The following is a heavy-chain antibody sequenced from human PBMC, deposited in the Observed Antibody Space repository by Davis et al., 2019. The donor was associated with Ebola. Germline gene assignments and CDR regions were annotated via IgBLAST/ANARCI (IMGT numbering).Heavy chain of an antibody. J-gene: IGHJ4*02. CDR2: IYPGDSDT. D-gene: IGHD3-9*01. CDR3: ARGILTGYYPSDFDY. Sequence: PGGSLRLSCKGSGYSFTSYWIGWVRQMPGKGLEWMGIIYPGDSDTRYSPSSQGQVTISADKSISTAYLQWSSLKASDTAMYYCARGILTGYYPSDFDYWGQGTLVTVSS. V-gene: IGHV5-51*01. CDR1: GYSFTSYW.